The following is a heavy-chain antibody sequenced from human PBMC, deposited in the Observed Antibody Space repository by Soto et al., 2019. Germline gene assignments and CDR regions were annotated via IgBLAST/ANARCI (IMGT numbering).Heavy chain of an antibody. D-gene: IGHD2-21*02. CDR3: ARGGHIAVVTASFDY. Sequence: SVKVSCKASGGTFSSYAISWVRQAPGQGLEWMGGIIPIFGTANYAQKFQGRVTITADESTSTAYMELSSLRSEDTAVYYCARGGHIAVVTASFDYWGQGTLVTVSS. V-gene: IGHV1-69*13. CDR2: IIPIFGTA. J-gene: IGHJ4*02. CDR1: GGTFSSYA.